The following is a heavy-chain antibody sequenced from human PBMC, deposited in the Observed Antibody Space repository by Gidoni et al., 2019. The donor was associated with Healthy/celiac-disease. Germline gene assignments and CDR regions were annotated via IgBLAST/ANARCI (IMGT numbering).Heavy chain of an antibody. D-gene: IGHD3-3*01. CDR2: IYYSGST. CDR3: ARQFKNYDFWSGYYYYYGMDV. Sequence: QLQLQESGPGLVKPSETLSLTCTVSGGSISSSSYSWGWIRQPPGKGLEWIGSIYYSGSTYYNPSLKSRVTISVDTSKNQFSLKLSSVTAADTAVYYCARQFKNYDFWSGYYYYYGMDVWGQGTTVTVSS. CDR1: GGSISSSSYS. J-gene: IGHJ6*02. V-gene: IGHV4-39*01.